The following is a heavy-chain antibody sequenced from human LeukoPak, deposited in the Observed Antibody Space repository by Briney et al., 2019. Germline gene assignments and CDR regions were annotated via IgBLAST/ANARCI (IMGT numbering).Heavy chain of an antibody. CDR3: ARYYFGELLPGSYYYYGMDV. Sequence: SQTLSLTCAISGDSVSSNSAAWNWIRQSPSRGLEWLGRTYYRSKWYNDYAVSVKSRITINPDTSKNQFSLQLNSVTPEDTVVYYCARYYFGELLPGSYYYYGMDVWGQGTTVTVSS. CDR1: GDSVSSNSAA. V-gene: IGHV6-1*01. J-gene: IGHJ6*02. D-gene: IGHD2-15*01. CDR2: TYYRSKWYN.